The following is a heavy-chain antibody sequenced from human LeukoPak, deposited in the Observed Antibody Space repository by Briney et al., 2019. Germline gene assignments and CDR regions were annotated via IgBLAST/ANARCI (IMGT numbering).Heavy chain of an antibody. J-gene: IGHJ3*02. CDR2: ISSSGRSM. CDR3: ARDLWYSGSRAPPRAFDI. Sequence: PGGSLRLSCEASGFIFSSYEMNWVRQAPGKGLEWVSFISSSGRSMYYADSMKGRFTVSRDNAKNSVYLQMNSLRAADTAVYDCARDLWYSGSRAPPRAFDIWGQGTMVTVSS. V-gene: IGHV3-48*03. CDR1: GFIFSSYE. D-gene: IGHD1-26*01.